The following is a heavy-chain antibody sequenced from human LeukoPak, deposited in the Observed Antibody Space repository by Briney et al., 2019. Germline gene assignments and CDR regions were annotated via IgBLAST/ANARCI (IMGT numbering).Heavy chain of an antibody. CDR1: GYTFTSYG. V-gene: IGHV1-18*01. Sequence: GASVKVSCKASGYTFTSYGISWVRQAPGQGLEWMGWISAYNGNTNYAQKLQGRVTMTTDTSTSTAYMELRSLRSDDTAVYYCARDSRSGGYCSGGSCYSGDAFDIWGQGTMVTASS. D-gene: IGHD2-15*01. CDR3: ARDSRSGGYCSGGSCYSGDAFDI. CDR2: ISAYNGNT. J-gene: IGHJ3*02.